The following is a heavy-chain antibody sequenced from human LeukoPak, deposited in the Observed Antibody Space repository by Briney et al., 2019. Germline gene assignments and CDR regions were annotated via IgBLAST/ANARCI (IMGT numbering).Heavy chain of an antibody. CDR3: ARGGDYYDSSGYYYMVY. D-gene: IGHD3-22*01. J-gene: IGHJ4*02. CDR2: IKQDGSEK. Sequence: GGSLRLSRAASGFTFSSYWMSWVRQAPGKGLEWVANIKQDGSEKYYVDSVKGRFTISRDNAKNSLYLQMNSLRAEDTAVYYCARGGDYYDSSGYYYMVYWGQGTLVTVSS. CDR1: GFTFSSYW. V-gene: IGHV3-7*01.